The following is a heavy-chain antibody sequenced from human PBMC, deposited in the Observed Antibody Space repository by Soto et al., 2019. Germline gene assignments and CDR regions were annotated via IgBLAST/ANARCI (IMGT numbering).Heavy chain of an antibody. V-gene: IGHV3-11*01. J-gene: IGHJ2*01. CDR3: ARDLGAYYYDSSGYYGWYFDL. CDR2: ISSSGSTI. CDR1: GFTFSDYY. D-gene: IGHD3-22*01. Sequence: QVQLVESGGGLVKPGGSLRLSCAASGFTFSDYYMSWIRQAPGKGLEWVSYISSSGSTIYYADSVKGRFTISRDNAKNSLYLKMNSLRAEDTAVYYCARDLGAYYYDSSGYYGWYFDLWGRGTLVTVSS.